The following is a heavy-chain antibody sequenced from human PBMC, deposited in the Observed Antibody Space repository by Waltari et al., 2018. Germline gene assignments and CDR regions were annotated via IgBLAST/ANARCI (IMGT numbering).Heavy chain of an antibody. D-gene: IGHD2-15*01. V-gene: IGHV3-74*03. J-gene: IGHJ4*02. CDR1: GFLYNDYW. CDR3: TRNPGY. CDR2: IKSDGTNI. Sequence: EVQLVESGGGLVQPGGSLRLPCAVSGFLYNDYWMDWVRQAPGQGLVWVSRIKSDGTNIKYADSVRGRFTISRDSAKNTFYLQMNSLRAEDTVVYYCTRNPGYWGQGTLVTVAS.